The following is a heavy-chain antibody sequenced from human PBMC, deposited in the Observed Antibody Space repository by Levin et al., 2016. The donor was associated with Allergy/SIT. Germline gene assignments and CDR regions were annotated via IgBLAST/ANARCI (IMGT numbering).Heavy chain of an antibody. V-gene: IGHV3-48*04. CDR3: ARVYRSSSGYGMDV. CDR2: ISNSGSTV. J-gene: IGHJ6*02. D-gene: IGHD6-13*01. CDR1: GFTFSKSA. Sequence: ETLSLTCAASGFTFSKSAMTWVRQAPGKGLEWVSYISNSGSTVYYADSVKGRFTISRDNAKNSLYLQMNSLRAEDTAVYYCARVYRSSSGYGMDVWGQGTTVTVSS.